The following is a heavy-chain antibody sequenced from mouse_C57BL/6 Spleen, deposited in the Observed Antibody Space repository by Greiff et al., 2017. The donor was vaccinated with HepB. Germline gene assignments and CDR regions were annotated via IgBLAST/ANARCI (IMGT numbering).Heavy chain of an antibody. J-gene: IGHJ2*01. CDR2: IDPETGGT. D-gene: IGHD1-1*01. V-gene: IGHV1-15*01. Sequence: QVHVKQSGAELVRPGASVTLSCKASGYTFTDYEMHWVKQTPVHGLEWIGAIDPETGGTAYNQKFKGKAILTADKSSSTAYMELRSLTSEDSAVYYCTRTLHYYGSSYYFDYWGQGTTLTVSS. CDR1: GYTFTDYE. CDR3: TRTLHYYGSSYYFDY.